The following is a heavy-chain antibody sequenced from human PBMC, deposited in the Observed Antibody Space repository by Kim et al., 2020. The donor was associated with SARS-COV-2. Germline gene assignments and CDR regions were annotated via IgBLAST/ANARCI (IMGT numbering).Heavy chain of an antibody. D-gene: IGHD6-19*01. Sequence: YAQKFQGRVTMTEETSTDTAYMELSSLRSEDTAVYYCATAVSTNNWFDPWGQGTLVTVSS. J-gene: IGHJ5*02. V-gene: IGHV1-24*01. CDR3: ATAVSTNNWFDP.